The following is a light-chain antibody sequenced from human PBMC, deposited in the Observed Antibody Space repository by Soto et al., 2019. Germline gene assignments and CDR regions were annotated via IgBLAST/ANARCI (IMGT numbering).Light chain of an antibody. CDR1: QTTNSAS. Sequence: EIVLTQTPGTLSLSPGERATLSCRASQTTNSASLAWYQQKPGQAPSLIIYAASNRATGIPDRCSGSGSGTDFTLTISRLEPEDSGVYFCHQFDGSSWTFGPGTKVEIK. V-gene: IGKV3-20*01. CDR2: AAS. CDR3: HQFDGSSWT. J-gene: IGKJ1*01.